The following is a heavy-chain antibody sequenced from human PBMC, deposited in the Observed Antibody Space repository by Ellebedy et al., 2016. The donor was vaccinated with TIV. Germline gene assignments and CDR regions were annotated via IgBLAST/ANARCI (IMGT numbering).Heavy chain of an antibody. D-gene: IGHD6-19*01. CDR3: ARVGVAGPDYYYYGMDV. J-gene: IGHJ6*02. CDR1: GASTSSYY. Sequence: MPGGSLRLSCTVSGASTSSYYWSWIRQPPGKGLEWIGYIYYSGSTNYNPSIKSRVTISVDTSKNQFSLKLSSVTAADTAVYYCARVGVAGPDYYYYGMDVWGQGTTVTVSS. V-gene: IGHV4-59*01. CDR2: IYYSGST.